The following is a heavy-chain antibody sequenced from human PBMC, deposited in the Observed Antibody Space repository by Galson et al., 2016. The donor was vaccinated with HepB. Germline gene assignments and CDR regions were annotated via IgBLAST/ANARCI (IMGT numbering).Heavy chain of an antibody. CDR1: GSALSDLS. D-gene: IGHD1-7*01. CDR3: STDLGVELLT. J-gene: IGHJ5*02. Sequence: SVKVSCKVSGSALSDLSIHWVRQAPGKGLEWIGGFDPEDGETIYAQKFQGRVTMTEDTSTDTAYMELSSLTSDDTAVYYCSTDLGVELLTWGQGTLVTVSS. CDR2: FDPEDGET. V-gene: IGHV1-24*01.